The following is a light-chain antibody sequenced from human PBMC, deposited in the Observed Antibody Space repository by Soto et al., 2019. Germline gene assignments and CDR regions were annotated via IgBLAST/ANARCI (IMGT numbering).Light chain of an antibody. V-gene: IGKV1-39*01. CDR1: QSVATF. CDR3: QQRSSWPLT. J-gene: IGKJ4*02. Sequence: DIQMTQSPSSLSASVGDRVTISCRASQSVATFLNWYQHRPGKAPRLLIYGVSTLQSGVPSRFSGGGYVTDFTLTISSLEPEDFAVYFCQQRSSWPLTFGGGTKVEIK. CDR2: GVS.